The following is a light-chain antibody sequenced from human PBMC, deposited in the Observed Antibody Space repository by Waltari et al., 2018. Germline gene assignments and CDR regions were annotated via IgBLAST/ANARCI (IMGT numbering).Light chain of an antibody. CDR3: ALYMGSGIWV. CDR2: QGG. Sequence: QTVVTQEPSLSVSPGGTVTLTCAFTSGSVSTTSYATWYQQTPGQPPRTLVYQGGRRSSGVPDRFSGSIFGNKAALTITGAQADDECNYYCALYMGSGIWVFGGGTKLTVL. CDR1: SGSVSTTSY. V-gene: IGLV8-61*01. J-gene: IGLJ3*02.